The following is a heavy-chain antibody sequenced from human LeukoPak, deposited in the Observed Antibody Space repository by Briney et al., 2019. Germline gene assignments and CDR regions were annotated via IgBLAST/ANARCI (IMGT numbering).Heavy chain of an antibody. V-gene: IGHV3-7*01. D-gene: IGHD5-18*01. J-gene: IGHJ4*02. CDR1: GFTFSSYA. CDR3: ARDGREDTAMGGCDY. Sequence: PGGSLRLSCAASGFTFSSYAMSWVRQAPGKGLEWVANIKQDGSEKYYVDSVKGRFTISRDNAKNSLYLQMNSLRAEDTAVYYCARDGREDTAMGGCDYWGQGTLVTVSS. CDR2: IKQDGSEK.